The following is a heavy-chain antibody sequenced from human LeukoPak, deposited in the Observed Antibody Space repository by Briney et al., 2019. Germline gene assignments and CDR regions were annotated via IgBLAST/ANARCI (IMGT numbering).Heavy chain of an antibody. V-gene: IGHV4-30-4*08. J-gene: IGHJ6*03. CDR1: GGSISSGDYY. Sequence: SQTLSLTCTVSGGSISSGDYYWSWIRQPPGKGLEWIGCIYYSGSTYYNPSLKSRVTISVDTSKNQFSLKLSSVTAADTAVYYCARVLPHNYYYYMDVWGKGTTVTVSS. CDR2: IYYSGST. CDR3: ARVLPHNYYYYMDV.